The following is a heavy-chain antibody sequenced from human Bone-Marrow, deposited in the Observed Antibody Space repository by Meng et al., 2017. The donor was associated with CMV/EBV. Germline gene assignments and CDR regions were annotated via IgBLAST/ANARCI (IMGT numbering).Heavy chain of an antibody. CDR2: ISAYNGNT. CDR1: GYTFTSYG. J-gene: IGHJ4*02. CDR3: ARINDFWSGYSFAY. Sequence: ASVKVSCKASGYTFTSYGISWVRQAPGQGLEWMGWISAYNGNTNYAQKLQGRVTMTTDTSTSTAYMELRSLRSDDTAVYYCARINDFWSGYSFAYWGQGTLVTVSS. V-gene: IGHV1-18*01. D-gene: IGHD3-3*01.